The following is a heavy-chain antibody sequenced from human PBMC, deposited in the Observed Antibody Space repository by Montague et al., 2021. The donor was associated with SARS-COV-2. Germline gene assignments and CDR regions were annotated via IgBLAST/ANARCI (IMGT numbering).Heavy chain of an antibody. CDR3: ARREWLRGGFDY. Sequence: SETLSLTCTVSGGSISSYCWSWIRQPPGKGLEWIGHIYYSGSTNYNPSLKSRVTISVDTSKNQFSLKLSSVTAADTAVYYCARREWLRGGFDYWGQGTLVTVSS. D-gene: IGHD5-12*01. J-gene: IGHJ4*02. V-gene: IGHV4-59*08. CDR1: GGSISSYC. CDR2: IYYSGST.